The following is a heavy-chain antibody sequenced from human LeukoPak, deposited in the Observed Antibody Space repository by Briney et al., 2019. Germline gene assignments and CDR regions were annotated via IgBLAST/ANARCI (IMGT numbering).Heavy chain of an antibody. Sequence: ASVKVSCKASGGTFSSYAISWVRQAPGQRLEWMGRIIPILGIANYAQKFQGRVTITADKSTSTAYMELSSLRSEDTAVYYCARGQSSNFWSGHPGDWFDPWGQGTLVTVSS. CDR2: IIPILGIA. V-gene: IGHV1-69*04. CDR3: ARGQSSNFWSGHPGDWFDP. CDR1: GGTFSSYA. J-gene: IGHJ5*02. D-gene: IGHD3-3*01.